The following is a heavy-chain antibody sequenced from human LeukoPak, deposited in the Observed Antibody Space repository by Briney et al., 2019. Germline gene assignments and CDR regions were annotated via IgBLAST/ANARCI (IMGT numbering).Heavy chain of an antibody. J-gene: IGHJ6*04. D-gene: IGHD3-10*02. V-gene: IGHV3-48*03. Sequence: GGSLRLSCAASGFTFSSYEMNWVRQAPGKGLEWVSYISSSGSTIYYADSVKGRFTISRDNAKNSLYLQINSLRAEDTAVYYCAELGITMTGGVWGKGTTVTISS. CDR2: ISSSGSTI. CDR1: GFTFSSYE. CDR3: AELGITMTGGV.